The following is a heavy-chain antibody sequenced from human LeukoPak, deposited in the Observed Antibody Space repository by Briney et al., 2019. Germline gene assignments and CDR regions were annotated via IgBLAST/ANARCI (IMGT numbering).Heavy chain of an antibody. CDR2: ISYDGSNK. CDR3: ARSYGQTWIEYLDY. Sequence: GGSLRLSCAASGFTFSSYAMHWVRQAPGKGLEWVAVISYDGSNKYYADSVKGRFTISRDNSKNTLYLQMNSLRAEDTAVYYCARSYGQTWIEYLDYWGQGTLVTVSS. D-gene: IGHD5-12*01. V-gene: IGHV3-30*04. CDR1: GFTFSSYA. J-gene: IGHJ4*02.